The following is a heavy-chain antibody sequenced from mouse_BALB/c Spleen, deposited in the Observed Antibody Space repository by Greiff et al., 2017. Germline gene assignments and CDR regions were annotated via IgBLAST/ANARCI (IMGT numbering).Heavy chain of an antibody. CDR3: ARDNDGYYVFDV. Sequence: ESGPGLVKPSQSLSLTCSVTGYSITSGYYWNWIRQFPGNKLEWMGYISYDGSNNYNPSLKNRISITRDTSKNQFFLKLNSVTTEDTATYYCARDNDGYYVFDVWGAGTTVTVSS. CDR1: GYSITSGYY. CDR2: ISYDGSN. J-gene: IGHJ1*01. D-gene: IGHD2-3*01. V-gene: IGHV3-6*02.